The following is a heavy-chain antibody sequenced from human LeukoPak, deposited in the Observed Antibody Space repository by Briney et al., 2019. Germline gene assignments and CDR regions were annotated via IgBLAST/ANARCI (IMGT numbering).Heavy chain of an antibody. V-gene: IGHV4-59*01. CDR2: IYYSGST. J-gene: IGHJ4*02. Sequence: SETLSLTCTVSGGSISSYYWSWMRQPPGKGLEWIGYIYYSGSTNYNPSLKSRVTISVDTSKNQFSLKLSSVTAADTAVYYCAREPYRSGLDYWGQGTLVTVSS. CDR3: AREPYRSGLDY. D-gene: IGHD6-19*01. CDR1: GGSISSYY.